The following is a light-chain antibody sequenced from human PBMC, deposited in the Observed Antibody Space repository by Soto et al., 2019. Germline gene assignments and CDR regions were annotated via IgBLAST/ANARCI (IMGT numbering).Light chain of an antibody. CDR3: SSYTSSSTPYV. J-gene: IGLJ1*01. CDR2: EVS. CDR1: SSDVGGYNY. Sequence: QSVLTQPASVSGSPGQSITISCTGTSSDVGGYNYVSWYQQHPDKAPKLMIYEVSNRPSGVSNRFSGSKSGNTASLTISGLQTEDEADYHCSSYTSSSTPYVFGTGNKLTVL. V-gene: IGLV2-14*01.